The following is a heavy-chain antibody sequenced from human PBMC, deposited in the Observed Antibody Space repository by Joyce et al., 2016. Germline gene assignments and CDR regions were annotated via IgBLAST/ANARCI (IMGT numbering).Heavy chain of an antibody. Sequence: QVQLVQAGAEVKKPGASVKVSCKASGYTVTNYCIHWVRQAPGQGLEWRGRINPSGGSTSYTQKFRDRVTMAGDTSTSTVYMELSSLTSKDTAVYYCAREEVAGTLSYWGQGTLVTVSS. D-gene: IGHD1/OR15-1a*01. CDR1: GYTVTNYC. V-gene: IGHV1-46*01. J-gene: IGHJ4*02. CDR2: INPSGGST. CDR3: AREEVAGTLSY.